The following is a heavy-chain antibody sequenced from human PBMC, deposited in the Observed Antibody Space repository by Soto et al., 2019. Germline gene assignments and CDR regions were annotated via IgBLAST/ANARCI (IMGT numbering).Heavy chain of an antibody. D-gene: IGHD3-10*01. CDR2: IYSGGYT. V-gene: IGHV3-53*01. Sequence: EVQLVESGGGLIQPGGSLRLSCAVSGFTVSNNYMSWVRQAPGKGLEGVSVIYSGGYTAYGDSVKGRFTISRDNSKNTLYIQIKTRGGDGTGGFCWGTPPGGGGYWGQGTLVTVSS. CDR1: GFTVSNNY. CDR3: GTPPGGGGY. J-gene: IGHJ4*02.